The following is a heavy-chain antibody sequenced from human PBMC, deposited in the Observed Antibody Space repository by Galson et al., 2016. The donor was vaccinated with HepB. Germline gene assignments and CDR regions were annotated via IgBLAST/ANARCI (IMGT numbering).Heavy chain of an antibody. CDR1: GFTFSGSA. V-gene: IGHV3-73*01. Sequence: SLRLSCAASGFTFSGSAIHWVRQASGEGLEWIGRIGGKATSYATAYGPSVKGRFTISRDDSKNMAYLQMNRLITEDTALYYCTKGYDGPKGVGGSNWGQGSLVTVSS. CDR2: IGGKATSYAT. CDR3: TKGYDGPKGVGGSN. J-gene: IGHJ4*02. D-gene: IGHD5-12*01.